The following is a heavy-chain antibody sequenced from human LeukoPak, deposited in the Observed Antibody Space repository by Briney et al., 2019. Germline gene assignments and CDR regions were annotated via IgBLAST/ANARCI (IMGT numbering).Heavy chain of an antibody. CDR1: GFTFSSYA. CDR2: ISGSGGST. D-gene: IGHD6-19*01. V-gene: IGHV3-23*01. J-gene: IGHJ4*02. CDR3: AELPGRYSSGPRSY. Sequence: PGGSLRLSCAASGFTFSSYAMSWVRQAPGKGLEWVPAISGSGGSTYYADSVKGRFTISRDSSKNTLYLQMYSLRAEDTAVYYCAELPGRYSSGPRSYWGQGTLVTVSS.